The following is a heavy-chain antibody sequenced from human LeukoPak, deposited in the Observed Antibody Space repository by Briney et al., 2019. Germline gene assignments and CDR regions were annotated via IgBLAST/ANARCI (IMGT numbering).Heavy chain of an antibody. J-gene: IGHJ4*02. CDR1: GFTFDDYA. V-gene: IGHV3-9*01. CDR3: ARDGSGTPPAY. CDR2: ISWDSGSI. Sequence: GGSLRLSCAASGFTFDDYAMHWVRQAPGKGLEWVSGISWDSGSIGYADSVKGRFTISRDNAKNSLYLQMNSLRAEDTAVYYCARDGSGTPPAYWGQGTLVTVSS. D-gene: IGHD1-26*01.